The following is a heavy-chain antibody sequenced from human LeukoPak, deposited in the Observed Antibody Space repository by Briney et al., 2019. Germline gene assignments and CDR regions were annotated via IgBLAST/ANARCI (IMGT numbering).Heavy chain of an antibody. CDR3: ARDASYRYFDY. CDR2: IYSGGST. V-gene: IGHV3-66*01. Sequence: GGSLRLSCAASGFTFSSYEMNWVRQAPGKGLEWVSVIYSGGSTYYADSVKGRFTISRDNSKNTLYLQMNSLRAEDTAVYYCARDASYRYFDYWGQGTLVTVSS. D-gene: IGHD3-16*02. CDR1: GFTFSSYE. J-gene: IGHJ4*02.